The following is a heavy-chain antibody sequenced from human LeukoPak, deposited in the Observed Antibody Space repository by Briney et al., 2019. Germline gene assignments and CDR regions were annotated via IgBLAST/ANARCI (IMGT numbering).Heavy chain of an antibody. CDR3: ARRSAYGSGSYYKYYFDY. V-gene: IGHV1-8*03. Sequence: GASVKVSCKASGYTFTSYDINWVRQATGQGLEWMGWMNPNSGNTGYAQKFQGRVTITRNTSISTAYMGLSSLRSEDTAVHYCARRSAYGSGSYYKYYFDYWGQGTLVTVSS. D-gene: IGHD3-10*01. J-gene: IGHJ4*02. CDR2: MNPNSGNT. CDR1: GYTFTSYD.